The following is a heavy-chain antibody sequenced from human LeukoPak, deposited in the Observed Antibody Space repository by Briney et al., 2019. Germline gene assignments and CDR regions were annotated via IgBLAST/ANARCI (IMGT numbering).Heavy chain of an antibody. CDR2: MNPNSGNT. Sequence: ASMKVSCKASGYTFTSYDINWVRQATGQGLEWMGWMNPNSGNTGYAQKFQGRVTITRNTSISTAYMELSSLRSEDTAVYYCARGRYYYDSSGCDAFDIWGQGTMVTVSS. CDR3: ARGRYYYDSSGCDAFDI. J-gene: IGHJ3*02. CDR1: GYTFTSYD. V-gene: IGHV1-8*01. D-gene: IGHD3-22*01.